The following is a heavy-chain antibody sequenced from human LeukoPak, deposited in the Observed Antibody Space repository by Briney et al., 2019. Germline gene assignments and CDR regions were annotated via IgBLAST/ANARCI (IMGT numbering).Heavy chain of an antibody. CDR3: ARETAVAGPFSDY. CDR1: GGSISSYY. V-gene: IGHV4-59*01. J-gene: IGHJ4*02. Sequence: SETLSLTCTVSGGSISSYYWSLIRQPPGKGLEWIGYIYYSGSTNYNPSLKSRVTISVDTSKNQFSLKLSSVTAADTAVYYCARETAVAGPFSDYWGQGTLVTVSS. D-gene: IGHD6-19*01. CDR2: IYYSGST.